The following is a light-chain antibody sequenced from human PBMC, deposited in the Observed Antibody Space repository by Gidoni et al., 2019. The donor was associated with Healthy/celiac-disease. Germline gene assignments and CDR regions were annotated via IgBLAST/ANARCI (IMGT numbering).Light chain of an antibody. V-gene: IGKV3-11*01. CDR1: QSVSSY. Sequence: EIVLTQSPATLSLSPGERATLSYRASQSVSSYLAWYQQKPGQARRLVIYAASNRATGIPARVSGSGSGTDFTLTISSLEPEDFAVYYCQQRSNWPLTFGPGTKVDIK. CDR3: QQRSNWPLT. CDR2: AAS. J-gene: IGKJ3*01.